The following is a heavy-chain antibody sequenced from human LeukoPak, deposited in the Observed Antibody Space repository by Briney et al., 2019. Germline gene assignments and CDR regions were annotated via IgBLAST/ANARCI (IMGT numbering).Heavy chain of an antibody. CDR2: INHSGST. J-gene: IGHJ4*02. D-gene: IGHD2-15*01. CDR3: ARAFLVGYSPEEYFFDY. Sequence: PSETLSLTCAVYGGSFSGYYWSWLRQPPGKGLEWIGEINHSGSTNYNPSLKSRVTISVDTSKNQFSLKLNSVTAADTAVYYCARAFLVGYSPEEYFFDYWGQGNLVTVSS. V-gene: IGHV4-34*01. CDR1: GGSFSGYY.